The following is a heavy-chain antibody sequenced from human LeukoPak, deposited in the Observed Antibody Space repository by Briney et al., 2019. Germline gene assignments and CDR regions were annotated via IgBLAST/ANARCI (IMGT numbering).Heavy chain of an antibody. Sequence: PSQTLSLTCTVSGGSISSGGYYWSWIRQHPGKGLEWIGYIYYSGSTYYNPSLKSRVTISVDTSKNQFSLKLSSVTAADTAVYYCARRALLGYYFDYWGQGTLVTVSS. CDR3: ARRALLGYYFDY. D-gene: IGHD7-27*01. CDR2: IYYSGST. V-gene: IGHV4-31*03. J-gene: IGHJ4*02. CDR1: GGSISSGGYY.